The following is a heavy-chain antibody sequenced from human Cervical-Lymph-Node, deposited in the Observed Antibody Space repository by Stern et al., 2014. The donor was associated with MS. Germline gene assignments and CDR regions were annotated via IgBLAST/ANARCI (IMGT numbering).Heavy chain of an antibody. CDR1: GYTFTNYA. J-gene: IGHJ4*02. D-gene: IGHD5-24*01. Sequence: DQLVESGSELKKPGASVKVSCKASGYTFTNYAVSWVRQAPGQGLHWMGWITTNTGSPTYAQDFTGRFVFSLDTSVSTAYLQISSLQAEDTAVYYCARVSGDGYSLSGYWGQGTLVTVSS. CDR2: ITTNTGSP. CDR3: ARVSGDGYSLSGY. V-gene: IGHV7-4-1*02.